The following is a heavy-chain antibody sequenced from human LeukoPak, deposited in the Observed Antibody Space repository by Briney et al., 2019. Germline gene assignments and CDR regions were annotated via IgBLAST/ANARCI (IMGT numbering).Heavy chain of an antibody. CDR3: ARLYYDFWSGYYDTYYHYGMDV. CDR2: MNPNSGNT. Sequence: ASVKVSCKASGYTFTSYDINWVRQATGQGLEWMGWMNPNSGNTGYAQKFQGRVTMTRNTSISTAYMELSSLRSEDTAVYYCARLYYDFWSGYYDTYYHYGMDVWGQGTTVTVSS. D-gene: IGHD3-3*01. J-gene: IGHJ6*02. V-gene: IGHV1-8*01. CDR1: GYTFTSYD.